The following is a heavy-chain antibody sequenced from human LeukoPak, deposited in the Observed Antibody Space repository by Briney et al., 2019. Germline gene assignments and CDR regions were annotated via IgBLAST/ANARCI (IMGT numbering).Heavy chain of an antibody. Sequence: ASVKVSCKVSGYTLTELSMHWVRQAPGKGLEWMGGFDPEDGETIYAQKFQGRVTMTEDTSTDTAYMELSSLRFEDTAVYYCATNDASGSRFDYWGQGTLVTVSS. J-gene: IGHJ4*02. CDR3: ATNDASGSRFDY. CDR2: FDPEDGET. D-gene: IGHD1-26*01. CDR1: GYTLTELS. V-gene: IGHV1-24*01.